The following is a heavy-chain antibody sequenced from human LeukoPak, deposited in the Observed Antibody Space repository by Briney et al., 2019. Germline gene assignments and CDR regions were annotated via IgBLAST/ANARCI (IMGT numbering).Heavy chain of an antibody. Sequence: SVKVSCKASGGTFSSYAINWVRQAPGQGLEWMGGIIPAFGAANYAQKFQGRVTITTDESTSTAYMELSSLRSEDTAVYYCARGYCGGDCYSEAKNWSDPWGQGTLVTVSS. D-gene: IGHD2-21*02. CDR3: ARGYCGGDCYSEAKNWSDP. CDR2: IIPAFGAA. CDR1: GGTFSSYA. V-gene: IGHV1-69*05. J-gene: IGHJ5*02.